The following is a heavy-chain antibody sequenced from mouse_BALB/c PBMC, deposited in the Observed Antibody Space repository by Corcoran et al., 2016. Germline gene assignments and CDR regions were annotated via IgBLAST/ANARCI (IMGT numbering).Heavy chain of an antibody. CDR1: GFNIKDTY. CDR3: ANWDWYFDV. V-gene: IGHV14-3*02. J-gene: IGHJ1*01. CDR2: IDPANGNT. Sequence: EVQVQQTGAELVKPGASVKLSCTASGFNIKDTYMHWVKQRPEQGLEWIGRIDPANGNTKYDPKFQGKATITADTSSNTAYLQLSSLTSEDTAVYYCANWDWYFDVWGAGTTVTVSS. D-gene: IGHD4-1*01.